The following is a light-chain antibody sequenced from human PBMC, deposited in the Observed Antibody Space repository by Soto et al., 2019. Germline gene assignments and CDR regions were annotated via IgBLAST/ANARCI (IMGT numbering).Light chain of an antibody. Sequence: EIVLTQSPGTLSWSPGERATLSCGASPSVSNSLAWYQHKPGQAPRLLSYDAFNRATGVPTSFSGSGSATDFTLTISSLEPEDFAAYYCQQRNRWLPVTFGGGTKVDIK. J-gene: IGKJ4*01. CDR2: DAF. CDR1: PSVSNS. V-gene: IGKV3-11*01. CDR3: QQRNRWLPVT.